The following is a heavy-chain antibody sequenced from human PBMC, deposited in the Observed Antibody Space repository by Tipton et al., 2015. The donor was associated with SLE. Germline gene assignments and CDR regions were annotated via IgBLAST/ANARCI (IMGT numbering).Heavy chain of an antibody. V-gene: IGHV4-4*08. D-gene: IGHD6-13*01. CDR3: ARENVAADGALDV. CDR2: IYSGGST. Sequence: TLSLTCTVSGGSISSHYWSWIRQPPGKTLEWIGYIYSGGSTNYNPSLKSRVSISVDTSKNQISLKLSPVTAADTAVYYCARENVAADGALDVWGQGTMVTVSS. J-gene: IGHJ3*01. CDR1: GGSISSHY.